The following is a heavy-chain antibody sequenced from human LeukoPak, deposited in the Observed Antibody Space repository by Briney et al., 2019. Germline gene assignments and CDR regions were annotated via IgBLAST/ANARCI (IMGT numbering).Heavy chain of an antibody. V-gene: IGHV3-23*01. Sequence: PGGSLRLSCAASGFTFSNYAMSWVRQTPEKGQEWVSGIINSGGRTYYRDSVKGRFTISRDNSKDTLYLQMNSLRAEDTAVYYCARGRSVGVISSFDYWGQGNLVTVSS. D-gene: IGHD3-10*01. J-gene: IGHJ4*02. CDR2: IINSGGRT. CDR3: ARGRSVGVISSFDY. CDR1: GFTFSNYA.